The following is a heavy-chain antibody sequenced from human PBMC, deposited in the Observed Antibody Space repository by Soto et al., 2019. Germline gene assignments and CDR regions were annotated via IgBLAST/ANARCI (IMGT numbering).Heavy chain of an antibody. Sequence: GGSLRLSCAASGFTFSSYGMHWVRQAPGKGLEWVAVIWYDGSNKYYADSVKGRFTISRDNSKNTLYLQMNSLRAEDTAVYYCARDGVTMVRGVMDMAYYFDYWGQGTLVTVSS. J-gene: IGHJ4*02. CDR2: IWYDGSNK. V-gene: IGHV3-33*01. CDR3: ARDGVTMVRGVMDMAYYFDY. CDR1: GFTFSSYG. D-gene: IGHD3-10*01.